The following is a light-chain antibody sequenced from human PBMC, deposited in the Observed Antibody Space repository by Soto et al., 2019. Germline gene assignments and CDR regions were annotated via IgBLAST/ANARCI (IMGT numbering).Light chain of an antibody. Sequence: QMTQSPSSLSAFVGDRVTITCRASQSISTYLNWYQQKPGKAPRLLIYAASSLQSGVPSRFSGSGSGTDFTLTISSLQPEDFATYYCHQTYNTLPSTFGQGTRLEIK. V-gene: IGKV1-39*01. CDR2: AAS. J-gene: IGKJ5*01. CDR1: QSISTY. CDR3: HQTYNTLPST.